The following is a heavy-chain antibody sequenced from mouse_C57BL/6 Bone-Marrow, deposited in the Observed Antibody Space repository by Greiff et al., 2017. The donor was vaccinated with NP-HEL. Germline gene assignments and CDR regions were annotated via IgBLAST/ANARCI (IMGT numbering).Heavy chain of an antibody. J-gene: IGHJ2*01. CDR3: ARGGGNPFDY. D-gene: IGHD2-1*01. Sequence: QVQLQQPGAELVKPGASVKLSCKASGYTFTSYWMQWVKQRPGQGLEWIGEIDPSDSYTNYNQKFKGKATLTVDTSSSTAYMQLSSLTSEDSAVYYCARGGGNPFDYWGQGTTLTVSS. CDR2: IDPSDSYT. V-gene: IGHV1-50*01. CDR1: GYTFTSYW.